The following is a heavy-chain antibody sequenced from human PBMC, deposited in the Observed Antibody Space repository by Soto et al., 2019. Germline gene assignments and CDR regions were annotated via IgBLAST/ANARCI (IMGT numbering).Heavy chain of an antibody. D-gene: IGHD6-13*01. V-gene: IGHV1-8*01. CDR3: ARDIAPAQDWFGH. CDR2: MNPKSGQT. Sequence: QVQLVQSGAEVKKPGASVKVSCKASGYTFSTYDINWVRQASGQGLEWLGWMNPKSGQTGYTQKFQGRVTMTANTSMSTAYMELSSLRSEDTSVYYCARDIAPAQDWFGHWGQGTLVTVSS. CDR1: GYTFSTYD. J-gene: IGHJ5*02.